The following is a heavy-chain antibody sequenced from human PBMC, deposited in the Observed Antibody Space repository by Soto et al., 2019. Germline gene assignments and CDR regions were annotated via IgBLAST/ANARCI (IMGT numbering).Heavy chain of an antibody. CDR3: ARDYDSSGYPRYYFDY. J-gene: IGHJ4*02. D-gene: IGHD3-22*01. V-gene: IGHV3-33*01. Sequence: QGQLVESGGGVVQPGRSERLSCAASGFTFSSYGMHWVRQAPGKGLEWVAVIWYDGSNKYYADSVKGRFTISRDNSKNTLYLQMNSLRAEDTAVYYCARDYDSSGYPRYYFDYWGQGTLVTVSS. CDR2: IWYDGSNK. CDR1: GFTFSSYG.